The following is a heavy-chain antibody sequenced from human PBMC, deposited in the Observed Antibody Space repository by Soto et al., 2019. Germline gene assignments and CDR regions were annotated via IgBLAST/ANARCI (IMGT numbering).Heavy chain of an antibody. Sequence: PSETLSLTCTVSGGSISSYYCSWIRQAAGKGLEWIGRIDTIGTTNYNPSLRSRVTMSVDASKTRFSLNLSSVTAADTAVYFCARGPRGYVYYHGMDVWGQGTPVTVSS. J-gene: IGHJ6*02. V-gene: IGHV4-4*07. CDR1: GGSISSYY. D-gene: IGHD3-16*01. CDR3: ARGPRGYVYYHGMDV. CDR2: IDTIGTT.